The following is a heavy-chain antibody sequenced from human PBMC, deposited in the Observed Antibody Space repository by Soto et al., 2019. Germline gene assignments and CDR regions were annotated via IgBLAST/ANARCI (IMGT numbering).Heavy chain of an antibody. D-gene: IGHD5-12*01. CDR1: GFTCSAST. J-gene: IGHJ2*01. CDR2: ILHETDSLAT. CDR3: ATSLSRGYYLDH. V-gene: IGHV3-73*02. Sequence: EVQLVESGGGLVQPGGSLKLSCSASGFTCSASTLHGVRHTLGGRLQWMGLILHETDSLATPYGALLRGRFTISRPDSETAAFLQMNSLTTEDTGIYYCATSLSRGYYLDHWGRGVLVTVSS.